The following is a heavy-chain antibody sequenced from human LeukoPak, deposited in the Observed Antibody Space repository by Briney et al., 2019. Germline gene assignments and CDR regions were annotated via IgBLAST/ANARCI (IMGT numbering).Heavy chain of an antibody. J-gene: IGHJ4*02. Sequence: PGGSLRLSCAASGFTFRSYWMSWVRQAPGKGLEWVSGINWNGGSTGYADSVKGRFTISRDNAKNSLYLQMNSLRAEDTALYHCARGRAPTTYPPSDYWGQGTLVTVSS. CDR1: GFTFRSYW. V-gene: IGHV3-20*01. D-gene: IGHD1-26*01. CDR2: INWNGGST. CDR3: ARGRAPTTYPPSDY.